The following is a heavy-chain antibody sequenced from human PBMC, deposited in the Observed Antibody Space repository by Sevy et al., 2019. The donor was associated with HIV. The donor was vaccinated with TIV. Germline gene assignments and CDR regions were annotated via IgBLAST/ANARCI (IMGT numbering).Heavy chain of an antibody. V-gene: IGHV1-69*13. CDR1: GGTFSSYA. CDR3: AVELFHFDY. D-gene: IGHD1-26*01. Sequence: ASVKVSCKASGGTFSSYAISWVRQAPGQGLEWMGGIIPIFGTANYAQKFQGRVTITADESTSTAYMELTSLRSEETAVYYCAVELFHFDYWGQGTLVTVSS. J-gene: IGHJ4*02. CDR2: IIPIFGTA.